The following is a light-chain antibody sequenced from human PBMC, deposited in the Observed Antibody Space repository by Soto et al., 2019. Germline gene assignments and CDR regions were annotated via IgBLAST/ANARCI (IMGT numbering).Light chain of an antibody. CDR3: QKCDYLPI. J-gene: IGKJ3*01. Sequence: DIQMTQSPSSLSASVGDRVTITCQASHDITSYLSWYQHKPGKAPKLLIYDASILEAGVPSRFSGSGSGTHFTFTISSLQPEDVPTYYCQKCDYLPIFDPGTTVDFK. V-gene: IGKV1-33*01. CDR1: HDITSY. CDR2: DAS.